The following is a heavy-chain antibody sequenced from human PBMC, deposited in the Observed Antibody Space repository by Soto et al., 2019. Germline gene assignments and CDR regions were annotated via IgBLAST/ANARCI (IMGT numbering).Heavy chain of an antibody. CDR1: GGSFSGYY. V-gene: IGHV4-34*01. CDR2: INHSGST. Sequence: SETLSLTCAVYGGSFSGYYWSWIRQPPGKGLEWIGEINHSGSTNYNPSLKSRVTISVDTSKNQFSLKLSSVTAADTAVYYCARGKDIVVISAAYYYMDVWGKGTTVTVSS. J-gene: IGHJ6*03. CDR3: ARGKDIVVISAAYYYMDV. D-gene: IGHD2-2*01.